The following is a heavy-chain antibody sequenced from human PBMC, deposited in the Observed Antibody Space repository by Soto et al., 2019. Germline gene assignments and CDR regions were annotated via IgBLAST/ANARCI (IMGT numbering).Heavy chain of an antibody. V-gene: IGHV1-18*04. CDR1: GYTFTSYG. J-gene: IGHJ5*02. CDR3: ARVKYSSGWYWWFDP. D-gene: IGHD6-19*01. Sequence: SVKVSCKACGYTFTSYGISWVRQAPGQGLEWMGWISAYNGNTNYAQKLQGRVTMTTDTSTSTAYMELRSLRSDDTAVYYCARVKYSSGWYWWFDPWGQGTLVTVSS. CDR2: ISAYNGNT.